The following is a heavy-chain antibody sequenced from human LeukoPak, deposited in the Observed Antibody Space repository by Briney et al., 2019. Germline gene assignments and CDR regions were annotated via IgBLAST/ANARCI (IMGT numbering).Heavy chain of an antibody. Sequence: PSETLSLTCTVSGGSISSYYWSWIRQHPGKGLEWIGYIYYSGSTYYNPSLKSRVTISVDTSKNQFSLKLSSVTAADTAVYYCARGSEERVWGSYRLSWFDPWGQGTLVTVSS. V-gene: IGHV4-59*06. CDR1: GGSISSYY. CDR3: ARGSEERVWGSYRLSWFDP. D-gene: IGHD3-16*02. J-gene: IGHJ5*02. CDR2: IYYSGST.